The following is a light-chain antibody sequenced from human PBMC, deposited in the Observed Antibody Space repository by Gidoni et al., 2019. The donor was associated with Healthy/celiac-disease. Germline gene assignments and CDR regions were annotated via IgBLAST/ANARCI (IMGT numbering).Light chain of an antibody. CDR3: QQLNSYPLT. Sequence: DIQLTQSPSFLSASVGDRVTITCRASQGISSYLAWYQQKPGTAPKLLIYAASTLQSGVPSLFSGSGSGTEFTLTISSLQPEDFATYSCQQLNSYPLTFGGGTKVEIK. V-gene: IGKV1-9*01. J-gene: IGKJ4*01. CDR1: QGISSY. CDR2: AAS.